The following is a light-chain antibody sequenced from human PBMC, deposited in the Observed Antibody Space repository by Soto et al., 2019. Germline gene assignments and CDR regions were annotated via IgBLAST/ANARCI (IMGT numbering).Light chain of an antibody. J-gene: IGLJ2*01. CDR1: SSNIGGNY. CDR2: RNN. V-gene: IGLV1-47*01. Sequence: QSVLTQPPSASGTPGQRVTISCSGSSSNIGGNYVYWYQQLPGTAPKLLIYRNNQRPSEVPDRFSGSKSGTSASLAISGLRSEDEADFYCAAWDGSLSGVVFGGGTKLTVL. CDR3: AAWDGSLSGVV.